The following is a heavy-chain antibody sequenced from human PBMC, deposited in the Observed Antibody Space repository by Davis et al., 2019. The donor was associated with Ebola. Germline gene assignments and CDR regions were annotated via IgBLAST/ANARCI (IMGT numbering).Heavy chain of an antibody. CDR1: EFTFRSYW. CDR3: ARARFCSSSSCYADT. D-gene: IGHD2-2*01. CDR2: IDTDGSTT. Sequence: GESLKISCVASEFTFRSYWFHWVRQAPGKGLEWVSRIDTDGSTTNYADSVRGRSTISRDNAKNTLFLQMNSLRAEDTAVYYCARARFCSSSSCYADTWGQGTLVTVSS. J-gene: IGHJ5*02. V-gene: IGHV3-74*01.